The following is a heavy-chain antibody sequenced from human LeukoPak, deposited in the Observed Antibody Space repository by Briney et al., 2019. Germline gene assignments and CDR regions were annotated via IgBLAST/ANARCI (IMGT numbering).Heavy chain of an antibody. CDR2: ISRSGEIS. D-gene: IGHD1-26*01. CDR1: GFTFRDFA. J-gene: IGHJ4*02. CDR3: ASSGSYRFDY. Sequence: GGSLRLSCAASGFTFRDFAMNWVRQAPGKGLEWVSIISRSGEISYHANSVTGRFTISRDNSKSTLYLQMNSLRDEDTAVYYCASSGSYRFDYWGQGTLVTVSS. V-gene: IGHV3-23*01.